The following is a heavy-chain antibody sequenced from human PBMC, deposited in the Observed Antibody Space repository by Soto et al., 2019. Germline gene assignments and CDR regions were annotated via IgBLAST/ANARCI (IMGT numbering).Heavy chain of an antibody. CDR3: ARDMGDGYNSLDY. CDR2: IYYSGST. J-gene: IGHJ4*02. Sequence: PSETLSLTCTVSGGSISSGGYYWSWIRQQPGKGLEWIGYIYYSGSTYYNPSLKSRVTISVDTSKNQFSLKLSSVTAADTAVYYCARDMGDGYNSLDYWGQGTLVTVSS. V-gene: IGHV4-31*03. CDR1: GGSISSGGYY. D-gene: IGHD1-1*01.